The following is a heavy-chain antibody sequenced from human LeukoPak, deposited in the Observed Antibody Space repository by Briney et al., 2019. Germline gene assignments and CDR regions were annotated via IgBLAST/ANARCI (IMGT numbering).Heavy chain of an antibody. D-gene: IGHD3-3*01. Sequence: GGSLRLSCAASGFTFSSYGMHWVRQAPGKGLEWVAVISYDGSNKYYADSVKGRFTISRDNSKNTLYLQMNSLRAEDTAVYYCARGVPYASWSGPHYSDYWGQGTLVTVSS. J-gene: IGHJ4*02. CDR2: ISYDGSNK. CDR3: ARGVPYASWSGPHYSDY. V-gene: IGHV3-30*03. CDR1: GFTFSSYG.